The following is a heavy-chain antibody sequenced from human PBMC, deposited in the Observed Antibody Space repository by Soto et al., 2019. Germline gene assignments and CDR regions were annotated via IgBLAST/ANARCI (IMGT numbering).Heavy chain of an antibody. Sequence: PGGSLRLSCAASGFTVSSDYMSWVRQAPGKGLEWVSVIYSGGSKYYADSVKGRFTISRDNSKNTLFLQMNSLRAEDTAVYYCARVSTGDTSPNYFDYWGQGTLVTVSS. V-gene: IGHV3-53*01. CDR1: GFTVSSDY. CDR3: ARVSTGDTSPNYFDY. D-gene: IGHD2-21*02. CDR2: IYSGGSK. J-gene: IGHJ4*02.